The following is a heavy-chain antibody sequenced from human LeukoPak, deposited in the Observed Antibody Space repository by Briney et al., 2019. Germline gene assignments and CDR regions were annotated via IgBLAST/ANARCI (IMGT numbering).Heavy chain of an antibody. J-gene: IGHJ5*02. V-gene: IGHV4-34*01. CDR2: INHSGST. CDR3: ARGEGVWGGSSWPKNWFDP. Sequence: SETLSLTCAVYGGSFSGYYWSWSRQPPGKGLEWIGEINHSGSTNYNPSLKSRVTISVDTSKNQFSLKLSSVTAADTAVYYCARGEGVWGGSSWPKNWFDPWGQGTLVTVSS. D-gene: IGHD6-13*01. CDR1: GGSFSGYY.